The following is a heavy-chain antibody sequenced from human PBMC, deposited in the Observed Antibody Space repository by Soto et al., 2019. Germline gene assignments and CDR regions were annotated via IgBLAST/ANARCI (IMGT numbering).Heavy chain of an antibody. D-gene: IGHD6-19*01. V-gene: IGHV3-7*01. Sequence: EVQLVESGGGLVQPGGSLSLSCAASGFTFSSYWMSWVRQAPGKGLEWVANIKQDGSEKYYVDSVKGRFTISRDNAKNSLYLQMNSLSAEDTAVYYCARDKGSGWTRYWGQGTLVTVSS. CDR2: IKQDGSEK. J-gene: IGHJ4*02. CDR1: GFTFSSYW. CDR3: ARDKGSGWTRY.